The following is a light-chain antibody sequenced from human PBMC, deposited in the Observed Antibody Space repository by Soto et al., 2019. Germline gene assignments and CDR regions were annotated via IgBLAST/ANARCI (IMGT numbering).Light chain of an antibody. V-gene: IGLV1-40*01. Sequence: QSVLTQPPSVSGAPGQRVTISCTGSRSNIGAGYDVHWYQQLPGTAPKLLIHGDSNRPSGVPDRFSGSKSGTSASLAISGLRSGDEADYYCAAWDDSLSAAVFGGGTQLTVL. CDR1: RSNIGAGYD. J-gene: IGLJ7*01. CDR2: GDS. CDR3: AAWDDSLSAAV.